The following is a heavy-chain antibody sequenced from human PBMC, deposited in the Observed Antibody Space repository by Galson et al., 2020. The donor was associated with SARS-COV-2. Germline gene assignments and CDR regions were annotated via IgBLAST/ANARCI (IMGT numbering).Heavy chain of an antibody. Sequence: SQTLSLTCAISGDSVSSNSAAWNWIRQSPSRGLEWLGRTYYRSTWYNDYAVSVKSRITINPDTSKNQFSLQLNSVTPEDTAVYYCARSRLLWFGEWADYYGMDVWGQGTTVTVSS. CDR2: TYYRSTWYN. V-gene: IGHV6-1*01. CDR3: ARSRLLWFGEWADYYGMDV. D-gene: IGHD3-10*01. J-gene: IGHJ6*02. CDR1: GDSVSSNSAA.